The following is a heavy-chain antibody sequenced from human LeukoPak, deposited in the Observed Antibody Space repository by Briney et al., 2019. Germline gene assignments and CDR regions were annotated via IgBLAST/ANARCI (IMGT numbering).Heavy chain of an antibody. CDR1: GGTFSSYT. CDR3: ATDEDFYCSSTSCSRRWFDP. V-gene: IGHV1-69*02. Sequence: SVKVSCKASGGTFSSYTISWVRQAPGQGLEWMGRIIPILGIANYAQKFQGRVTITADKSTSTAYMELSSLRSEDTAVYYCATDEDFYCSSTSCSRRWFDPWGQGTLVTVSS. D-gene: IGHD2-2*01. J-gene: IGHJ5*02. CDR2: IIPILGIA.